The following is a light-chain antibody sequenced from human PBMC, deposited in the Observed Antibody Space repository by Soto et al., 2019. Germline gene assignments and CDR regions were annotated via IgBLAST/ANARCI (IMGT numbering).Light chain of an antibody. CDR1: QTIDTY. V-gene: IGKV1-39*01. CDR2: AAS. Sequence: DIPMTQSPSSLSASVGDRVTITCRASQTIDTYLNWYQQSPGKAPKLLILAASTLQNGVPPRFSGSGSGTDFTLTINSLQPEDFATYYCQQSTGIPYTFGQGTKLEIK. J-gene: IGKJ2*01. CDR3: QQSTGIPYT.